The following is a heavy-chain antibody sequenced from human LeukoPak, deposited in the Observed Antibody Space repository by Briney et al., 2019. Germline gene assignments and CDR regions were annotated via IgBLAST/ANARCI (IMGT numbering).Heavy chain of an antibody. CDR3: ARGGYVWGSYRHFDY. J-gene: IGHJ4*02. CDR1: GGSFSGYY. CDR2: TNHSGST. D-gene: IGHD3-16*02. V-gene: IGHV4-34*01. Sequence: PSETLSLTCAVYGGSFSGYYWSWIRQPPGEGLEWIGETNHSGSTNYNPSLKSRVTISVDTSKNQFSLKLSSVTAADTAVYYCARGGYVWGSYRHFDYWGQGTLVTVSS.